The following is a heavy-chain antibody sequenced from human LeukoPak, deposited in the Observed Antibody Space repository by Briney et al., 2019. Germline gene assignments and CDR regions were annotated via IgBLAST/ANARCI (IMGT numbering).Heavy chain of an antibody. V-gene: IGHV1-18*04. CDR2: ISVYNGDT. CDR3: ARVEMSRYFDWLLPFDY. Sequence: ASVKVSCKASGYTFVSYGITWVRQAPGQGLEWMGWISVYNGDTKYAQNLQGRVTLTTDTSTSTAYMELRSLRSDDTAVYYCARVEMSRYFDWLLPFDYWAREPWSPSPQ. J-gene: IGHJ4*02. CDR1: GYTFVSYG. D-gene: IGHD3-9*01.